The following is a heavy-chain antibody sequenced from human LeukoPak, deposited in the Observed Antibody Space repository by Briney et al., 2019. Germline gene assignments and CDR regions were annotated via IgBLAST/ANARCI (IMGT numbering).Heavy chain of an antibody. CDR2: INAYNGNT. V-gene: IGHV1-18*01. CDR3: ARSPPNSGSYSY. J-gene: IGHJ4*02. CDR1: SYTFTSYG. Sequence: ASVKVSCTASSYTFTSYGISWVRQAPGQGLEWMGWINAYNGNTNYAQKLQGRVTMTTDTSTSTAYMELRSLRSDDTAVYYCARSPPNSGSYSYWGQGTLVTVSS. D-gene: IGHD1-26*01.